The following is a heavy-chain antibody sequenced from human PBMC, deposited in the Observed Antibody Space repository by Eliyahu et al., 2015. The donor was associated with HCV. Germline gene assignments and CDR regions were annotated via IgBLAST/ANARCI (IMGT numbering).Heavy chain of an antibody. D-gene: IGHD3-3*01. J-gene: IGHJ5*02. CDR2: INSDGSST. V-gene: IGHV3-74*01. CDR3: ARGPSADYDFWSGSTNWFDP. CDR1: GFPXSSYW. Sequence: EVQLVESGGGLVQPGGSLRLPCAASGFPXSSYWMPWXRQAXGKGLVWVSRINSDGSSTSYADSVKGRFTISRDNAKNTLYLQMNSLRAEDTAVYYCARGPSADYDFWSGSTNWFDPWGQGTLVTVSS.